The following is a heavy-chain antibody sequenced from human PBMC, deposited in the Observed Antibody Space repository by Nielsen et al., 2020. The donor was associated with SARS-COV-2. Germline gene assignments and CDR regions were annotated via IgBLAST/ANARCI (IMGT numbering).Heavy chain of an antibody. V-gene: IGHV3-48*03. J-gene: IGHJ5*01. CDR3: SRHTSGNWFDS. D-gene: IGHD6-25*01. Sequence: GGSLRLSCAASGFAFSNYEMSWVRQAPGRGLEWLSYIGSRGVTKYYADSVKGRFTISRDNARNSLYLQMNSLRVEDTAVFYCSRHTSGNWFDSWGQGTLVTVSS. CDR2: IGSRGVTK. CDR1: GFAFSNYE.